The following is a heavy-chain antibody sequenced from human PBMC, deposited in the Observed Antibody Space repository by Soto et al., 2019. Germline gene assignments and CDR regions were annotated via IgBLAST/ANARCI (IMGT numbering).Heavy chain of an antibody. CDR1: GYTFTSYD. D-gene: IGHD6-19*01. CDR3: ARVNEWLGALEY. V-gene: IGHV1-8*01. J-gene: IGHJ4*02. Sequence: QVQLVQSGAEVKKPGASVKVSCKASGYTFTSYDINWVRQATGQGLEWMGWMNPNSGNTGYAQKFQGRVTMTRNTSINTAYMELSSLSSEGTAVYYCARVNEWLGALEYWGQGTLVTVSS. CDR2: MNPNSGNT.